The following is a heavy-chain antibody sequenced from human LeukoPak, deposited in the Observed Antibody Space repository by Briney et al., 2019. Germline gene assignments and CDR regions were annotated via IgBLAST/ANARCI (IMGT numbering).Heavy chain of an antibody. Sequence: GGSLRLSCPASGFTFSSYSMHWVRQAPGKGLEWVSSISSGSSYIYYADSVKGRFTISRDNAKNSLYLQMNSLRAEDTAVYYCAELGITMIGGVWGKGTTVTISS. CDR2: ISSGSSYI. J-gene: IGHJ6*04. V-gene: IGHV3-21*01. D-gene: IGHD3-10*02. CDR1: GFTFSSYS. CDR3: AELGITMIGGV.